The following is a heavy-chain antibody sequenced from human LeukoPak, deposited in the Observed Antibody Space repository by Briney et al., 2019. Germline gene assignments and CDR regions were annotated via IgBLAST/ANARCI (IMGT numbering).Heavy chain of an antibody. Sequence: SETLSLTCAVSGGSISSSNWWSWVRQPPGKGLEWIGEIYHSGSTNYNPSLKSRVTISVDTSKNQFSLKLSSVTAADTAVYYCARGPSTIFGSLWYYYYYYMDVWGKGTTVTVSS. V-gene: IGHV4-4*02. CDR3: ARGPSTIFGSLWYYYYYYMDV. CDR1: GGSISSSNW. J-gene: IGHJ6*03. D-gene: IGHD3-3*01. CDR2: IYHSGST.